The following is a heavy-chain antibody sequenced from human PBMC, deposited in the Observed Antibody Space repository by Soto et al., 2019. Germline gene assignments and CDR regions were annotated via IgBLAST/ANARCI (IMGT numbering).Heavy chain of an antibody. Sequence: ASVKVSCKASGGTFSTYAISWVRQAPGQGLEWMGGIIPIFGTANYAQKFQGRVTITADESTSTDYMELRSLRSEDTAVYYCARGVHYDRSGYYYFYWGQGTLVTVSS. J-gene: IGHJ4*02. CDR2: IIPIFGTA. D-gene: IGHD3-22*01. CDR1: GGTFSTYA. CDR3: ARGVHYDRSGYYYFY. V-gene: IGHV1-69*13.